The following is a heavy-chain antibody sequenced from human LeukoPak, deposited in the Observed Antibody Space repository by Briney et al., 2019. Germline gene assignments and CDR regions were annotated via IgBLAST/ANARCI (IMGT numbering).Heavy chain of an antibody. D-gene: IGHD2-2*01. J-gene: IGHJ4*02. CDR1: GGSISSSSYY. V-gene: IGHV4-39*02. Sequence: KPSETLSLTCTVSGGSISSSSYYWGWIRQPPGKGLEWIGSIYYSGSTYYNPSLKSRVTISVDTSKNQFSLKLSSVTAADTAVYYCARDLYCSSTSCPWDYWGQGTLVTVSS. CDR2: IYYSGST. CDR3: ARDLYCSSTSCPWDY.